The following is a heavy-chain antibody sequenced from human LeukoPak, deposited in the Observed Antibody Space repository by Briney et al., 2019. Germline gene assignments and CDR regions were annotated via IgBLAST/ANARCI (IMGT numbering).Heavy chain of an antibody. CDR2: GDYSGGT. Sequence: SETLSLTFTVSGDSFTSVTDYWAWIRQPPGKGLEWIASGDYSGGTYYNPSLESRVAISADMSKNQISLKLTSVTGAGTAVYYCAGERGEEYSSGWYKTNYFYNWGQGIRVTVSS. D-gene: IGHD6-19*01. CDR3: AGERGEEYSSGWYKTNYFYN. J-gene: IGHJ4*02. V-gene: IGHV4-39*07. CDR1: GDSFTSVTDY.